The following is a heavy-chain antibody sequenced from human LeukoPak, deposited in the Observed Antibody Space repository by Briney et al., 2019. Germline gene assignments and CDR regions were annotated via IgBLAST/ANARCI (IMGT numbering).Heavy chain of an antibody. V-gene: IGHV3-15*01. D-gene: IGHD3-16*01. CDR2: IKSYVHGGTT. CDR1: GFTFSHAR. CDR3: FAYNADTSWDY. Sequence: GGSLRLSCAASGFTFSHARMNWVRQAPGKGLEWIGLIKSYVHGGTTDYAAPVQGRFTISRDDSKSIVYLQTTSLRAQDTGVYYCFAYNADTSWDYSGQGTLVTVSS. J-gene: IGHJ4*02.